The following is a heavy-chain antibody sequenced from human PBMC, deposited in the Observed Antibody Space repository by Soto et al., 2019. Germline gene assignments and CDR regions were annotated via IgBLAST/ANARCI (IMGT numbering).Heavy chain of an antibody. J-gene: IGHJ4*02. CDR1: RFTFSGYG. CDR2: VSYDGSNK. Sequence: QVQLVESGGGVVQPGTSLRISYAASRFTFSGYGMQWVRQAPGKGLEWVAVVSYDGSNKYYADSVKGRFTISRDNSKNTLFLQMNSLRAEDTAVYYCAKERTIAAGGAIDDWGQGTLVTVSS. D-gene: IGHD6-13*01. CDR3: AKERTIAAGGAIDD. V-gene: IGHV3-30*18.